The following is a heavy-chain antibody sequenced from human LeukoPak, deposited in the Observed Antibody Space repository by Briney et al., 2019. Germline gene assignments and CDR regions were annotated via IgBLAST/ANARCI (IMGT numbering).Heavy chain of an antibody. CDR3: ATGRGIQLWYGAPPLNY. V-gene: IGHV1-24*01. CDR1: GYTLTELS. Sequence: ASVKVSCKVSGYTLTELSMHWVRQAPGKGLEWMGGFDPEDGEIIYAQKFQGRVTMTEDTSTDTAHMELSSLRSEDTAVYYCATGRGIQLWYGAPPLNYWGQGTLVTVSS. CDR2: FDPEDGEI. J-gene: IGHJ4*02. D-gene: IGHD5-18*01.